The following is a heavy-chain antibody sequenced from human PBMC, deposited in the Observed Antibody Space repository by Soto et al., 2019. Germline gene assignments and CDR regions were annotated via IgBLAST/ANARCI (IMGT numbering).Heavy chain of an antibody. CDR2: ISSSGSTI. CDR1: GFTFSSYE. CDR3: ARKWVTNWFDP. V-gene: IGHV3-48*03. J-gene: IGHJ5*02. Sequence: GGSLRLSCAASGFTFSSYEMNWVRQAPGKGLEWVSYISSSGSTIYYEDSVKGRFTISRDNAKNSLYLQMNSLRAEDTDVYYCARKWVTNWFDPWAQGTMVTVSS. D-gene: IGHD2-21*02.